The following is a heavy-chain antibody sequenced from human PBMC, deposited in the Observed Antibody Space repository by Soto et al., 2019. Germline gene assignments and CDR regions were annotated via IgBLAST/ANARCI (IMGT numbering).Heavy chain of an antibody. D-gene: IGHD3-22*01. CDR3: VKPPACYIDIHTYYPV. Sequence: PGGSLRLSCSASGITFSSYAIHWVRQAPGKGLEYVSSIGTNGGSTFYADSVKVRFTISTDNSKNTLYLQMSRLRAMVTADYYCVKPPACYIDIHTYYPVWRQAALVTVSS. CDR2: IGTNGGST. V-gene: IGHV3-64D*06. J-gene: IGHJ4*02. CDR1: GITFSSYA.